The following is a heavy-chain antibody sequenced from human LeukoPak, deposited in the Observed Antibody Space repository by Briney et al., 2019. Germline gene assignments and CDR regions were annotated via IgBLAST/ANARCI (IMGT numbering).Heavy chain of an antibody. CDR3: ARDPLTETWYYYYYMDV. J-gene: IGHJ6*03. Sequence: GGSLRLSCAASGFTFSSYAMHWVRQAPGKGLEWVAVISYDGSNKYYADSVKGRFTISRDNSKNTLYLQMNSLRAEDTAVYYCARDPLTETWYYYYYMDVWGKGTTVTVSS. CDR1: GFTFSSYA. D-gene: IGHD1-14*01. CDR2: ISYDGSNK. V-gene: IGHV3-30*04.